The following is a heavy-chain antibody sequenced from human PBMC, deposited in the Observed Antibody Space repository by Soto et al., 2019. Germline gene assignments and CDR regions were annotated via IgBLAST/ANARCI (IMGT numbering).Heavy chain of an antibody. CDR1: GYSFTTYW. J-gene: IGHJ6*02. Sequence: PGESLKISCKGYGYSFTTYWINWVRQMPGQGLEWMGKIDPSDSYINYSPSFQGHVSISLDKSISTAYLQWSSLKASDTAMYYCARLGTAVTSVAHYGMDVWGQGTTVTVSS. V-gene: IGHV5-10-1*01. D-gene: IGHD1-7*01. CDR3: ARLGTAVTSVAHYGMDV. CDR2: IDPSDSYI.